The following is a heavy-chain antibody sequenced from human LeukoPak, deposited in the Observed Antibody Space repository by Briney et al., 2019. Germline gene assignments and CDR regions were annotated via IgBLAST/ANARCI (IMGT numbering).Heavy chain of an antibody. Sequence: GRSLTLFCAASGLSLSSYGMHWVRQAPGKGLEWVAVIWYDGSKKNYADSMKGRFTISRDNSKNTLYLQMDSLRADDTAVYYCARSRGPDRYCSGGICYFRDGNYDYWGQGSLVTVSS. CDR3: ARSRGPDRYCSGGICYFRDGNYDY. J-gene: IGHJ4*02. D-gene: IGHD2-15*01. CDR2: IWYDGSKK. CDR1: GLSLSSYG. V-gene: IGHV3-33*01.